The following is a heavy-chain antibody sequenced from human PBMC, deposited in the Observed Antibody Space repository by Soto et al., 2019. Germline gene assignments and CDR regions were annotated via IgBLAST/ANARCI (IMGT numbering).Heavy chain of an antibody. D-gene: IGHD3-22*01. J-gene: IGHJ5*02. CDR1: GGAFSGYY. CDR2: INHSGST. V-gene: IGHV4-34*01. Sequence: SETLSLPCTVYGGAFSGYYWSWIRQPPGKGLEWIGEINHSGSTNYNPSLKSRVTISVDTSKNQFSLKLSSVTAADTAVYYCARMIVVVITTWRWFDPWGQGTLVTVSS. CDR3: ARMIVVVITTWRWFDP.